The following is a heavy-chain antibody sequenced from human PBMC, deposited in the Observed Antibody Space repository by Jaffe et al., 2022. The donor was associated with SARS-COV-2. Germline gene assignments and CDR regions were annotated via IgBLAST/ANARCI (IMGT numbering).Heavy chain of an antibody. D-gene: IGHD3-22*01. J-gene: IGHJ4*02. CDR3: ARDRGGDSSGYLDY. V-gene: IGHV3-33*01. CDR1: GFTFSSYG. Sequence: QVQLVESGGGVVQPGRSLRLSCAASGFTFSSYGMHWVRQAPGKGLEWVAVIWYDGSNKYYADSVKGRFTISRDNSKNTLYLQMNSLRAEDTAVYYCARDRGGDSSGYLDYWGQGTLVTVSS. CDR2: IWYDGSNK.